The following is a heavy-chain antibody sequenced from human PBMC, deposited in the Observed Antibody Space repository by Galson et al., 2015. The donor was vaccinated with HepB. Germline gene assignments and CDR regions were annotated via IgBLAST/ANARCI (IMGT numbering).Heavy chain of an antibody. D-gene: IGHD1-26*01. V-gene: IGHV3-7*01. CDR2: IKQDGSEK. CDR1: GFTFSNYW. J-gene: IGHJ6*02. CDR3: ARDGELSGTYYFYYGMDV. Sequence: SLRLSCAASGFTFSNYWMSWVRQAPGKGLEWVANIKQDGSEKYYVDSVKGRFTISRDNAQNSLYLHMSSLRAEDTAVYFCARDGELSGTYYFYYGMDVWAQGTTVTVSS.